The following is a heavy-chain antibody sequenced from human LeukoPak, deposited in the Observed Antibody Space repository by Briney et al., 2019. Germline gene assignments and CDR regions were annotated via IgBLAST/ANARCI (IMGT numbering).Heavy chain of an antibody. CDR2: IYPRDGST. Sequence: ASVKVSCTASGYTFTNNYLHWVRQAPGQGLERMGMIYPRDGSTSYAQNFQGRVTVTRDTSTTTVHMELRGLRSEDTAVYYCARDQEGFDYWGQGTVVPVSS. CDR3: ARDQEGFDY. CDR1: GYTFTNNY. V-gene: IGHV1-46*01. J-gene: IGHJ4*02.